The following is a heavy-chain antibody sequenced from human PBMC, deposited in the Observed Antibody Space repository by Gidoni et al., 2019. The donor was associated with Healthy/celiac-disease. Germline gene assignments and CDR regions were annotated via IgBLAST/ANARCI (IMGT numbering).Heavy chain of an antibody. Sequence: EVQLVESGGGLVKPGGSLRLSCAASGFTFSNDWLSWVRQAPGKGLGWVGRIKSKTDGGTTDYAAPVKGRFTISRDDSKNTLYLQMNSLKTEDTAVYYCTTDHIVVVVAATTISVDYWGQGTLVTVSS. CDR2: IKSKTDGGTT. D-gene: IGHD2-15*01. J-gene: IGHJ4*02. V-gene: IGHV3-15*01. CDR1: GFTFSNDW. CDR3: TTDHIVVVVAATTISVDY.